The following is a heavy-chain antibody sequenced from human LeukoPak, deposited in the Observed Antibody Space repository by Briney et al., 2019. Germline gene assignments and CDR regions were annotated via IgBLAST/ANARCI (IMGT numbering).Heavy chain of an antibody. D-gene: IGHD6-13*01. CDR1: GGSFSGYY. J-gene: IGHJ1*01. CDR3: ARGRGSSWTDKYFQH. CDR2: INHSGST. Sequence: SETLSLTCAVYGGSFSGYYWSWIRQPPGKGLEWIGEINHSGSTNYNPSLKSRVTISVDTSKNQFSLKLSSVTAADTAVYYCARGRGSSWTDKYFQHWGQGTLDTVSS. V-gene: IGHV4-34*01.